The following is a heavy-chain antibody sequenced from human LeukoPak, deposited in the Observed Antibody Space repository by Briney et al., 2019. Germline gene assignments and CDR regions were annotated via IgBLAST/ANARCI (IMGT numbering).Heavy chain of an antibody. CDR2: ISFDGSNE. Sequence: GGSLRLSCAASGFTFSSYGMHWVRQSPGRGLEWVSFISFDGSNEFYADSLKGRFTISRYNAKDTLYLQMDSLRAEDTALYYCAREEHDYVWGSYRYYYYYGIDVWGQGTTVTVSS. CDR3: AREEHDYVWGSYRYYYYYGIDV. D-gene: IGHD3-16*02. CDR1: GFTFSSYG. V-gene: IGHV3-30*03. J-gene: IGHJ6*02.